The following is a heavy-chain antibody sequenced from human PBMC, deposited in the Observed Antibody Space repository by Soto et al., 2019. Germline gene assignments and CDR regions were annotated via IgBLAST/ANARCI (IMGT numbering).Heavy chain of an antibody. CDR2: IYPGDSDT. CDR3: ATPAPSMTTVTTGGFDY. V-gene: IGHV5-51*01. CDR1: GYSFTSYW. J-gene: IGHJ4*02. Sequence: GESLKISCKGSGYSFTSYWIGWVRQMPGKGLEWMGIIYPGDSDTRYSPSFQGQVTISADKSISTAYLQWSSLKASDTAMYYCATPAPSMTTVTTGGFDYWGQGTLVTVSS. D-gene: IGHD4-17*01.